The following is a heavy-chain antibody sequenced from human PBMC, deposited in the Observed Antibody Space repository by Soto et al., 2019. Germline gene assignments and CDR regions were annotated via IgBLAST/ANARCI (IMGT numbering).Heavy chain of an antibody. D-gene: IGHD3-10*01. CDR2: IIPIVDIA. J-gene: IGHJ4*02. Sequence: QVQLVQSGAEVKKPGSSVKVSCKASGFTFSTYTITWVRQAPGQGLEWMGKIIPIVDIANYAQTFQGRVTITADKSTSTAYMELSSLRSEDTAVYYCARDYYYGSGSSMDIFDYWGQGTLVTVSS. CDR3: ARDYYYGSGSSMDIFDY. V-gene: IGHV1-69*02. CDR1: GFTFSTYT.